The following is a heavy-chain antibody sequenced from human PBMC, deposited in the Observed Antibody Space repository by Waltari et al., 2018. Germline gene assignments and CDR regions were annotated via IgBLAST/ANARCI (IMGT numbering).Heavy chain of an antibody. CDR1: GFTFNNAW. CDR2: IKSETDGGTT. CDR3: TQIALWFGDPVDY. V-gene: IGHV3-15*07. J-gene: IGHJ4*02. Sequence: EVQLVESGGGLVEPGGSLRLSCGASGFTFNNAWMHCVRQAPGKGLQCLGRIKSETDGGTTDYAAPVKGRFTISRDDSKNTLDLQMNSLKTEDTAVYYCTQIALWFGDPVDYWGQGTLVTVSA. D-gene: IGHD3-10*01.